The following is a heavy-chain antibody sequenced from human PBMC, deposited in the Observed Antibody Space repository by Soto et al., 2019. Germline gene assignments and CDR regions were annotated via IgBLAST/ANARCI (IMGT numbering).Heavy chain of an antibody. J-gene: IGHJ4*02. CDR2: ISPYSGYT. D-gene: IGHD2-2*01. Sequence: ASVKVCCKGFGYSLMKYGMNWARQDPGQGLEWVGWISPYSGYTHSAQKFHGRLALTTDTAASTAYMELRILRSADTALYYCAREASVLIPAAQPSRFDSWGQGSLVTVSS. V-gene: IGHV1-18*01. CDR1: GYSLMKYG. CDR3: AREASVLIPAAQPSRFDS.